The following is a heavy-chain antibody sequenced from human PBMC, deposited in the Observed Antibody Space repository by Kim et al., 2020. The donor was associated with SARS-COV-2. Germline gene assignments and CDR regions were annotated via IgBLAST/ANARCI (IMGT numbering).Heavy chain of an antibody. V-gene: IGHV4-34*01. CDR2: INHSGST. Sequence: SETLSLTCAVYGGSFSGYYWSWIRQPPGKGLEWIGEINHSGSTNYNPSLKIRVTISVDTSKNQFFLKLSSVTAADTAVFYCASLSNYYYGMDVWGQATTV. CDR3: ASLSNYYYGMDV. CDR1: GGSFSGYY. J-gene: IGHJ6*02.